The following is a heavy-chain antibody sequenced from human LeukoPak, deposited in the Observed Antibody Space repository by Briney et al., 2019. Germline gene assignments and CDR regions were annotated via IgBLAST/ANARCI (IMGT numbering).Heavy chain of an antibody. Sequence: PSETLSLTCTVSGGYISSYYWSWIRQPPGKGLEWIGYIYYSGSTMYNPSLKSRVTISVDTSKNQFSLKLRSVIAADTAVYFCARLSRRYGSGSLDYWGQGTLVTVSS. D-gene: IGHD3-10*01. V-gene: IGHV4-59*08. J-gene: IGHJ4*02. CDR1: GGYISSYY. CDR3: ARLSRRYGSGSLDY. CDR2: IYYSGST.